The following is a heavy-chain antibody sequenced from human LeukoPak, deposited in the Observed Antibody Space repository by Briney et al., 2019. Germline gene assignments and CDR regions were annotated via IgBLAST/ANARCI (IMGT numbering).Heavy chain of an antibody. CDR3: ARGATVTSLYYFDY. D-gene: IGHD4-11*01. Sequence: SETLSLTCTVSGGSISSGGYYWSWIRQPPGKGLEWIGYIYHSGSTYYNPSLKSRVTISVDRSKNQFSLKLSSVTAADTAVYYCARGATVTSLYYFDYWGQGTLVTVSS. CDR1: GGSISSGGYY. V-gene: IGHV4-30-2*01. CDR2: IYHSGST. J-gene: IGHJ4*02.